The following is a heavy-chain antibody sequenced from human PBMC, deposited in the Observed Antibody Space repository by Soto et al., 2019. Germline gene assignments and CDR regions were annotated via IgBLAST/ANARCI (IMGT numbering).Heavy chain of an antibody. CDR3: ARLRGHCSSTCCDGDLDY. J-gene: IGHJ4*02. Sequence: QVQLVESGGGVDQPGTSLRLSCTASGFTFSSYGMHWVRQAPGKGLEWVAVIWSDGSNTNYADSVKGRFTISRDNSKNTLNLQMNSLRAEDTAVYYCARLRGHCSSTCCDGDLDYWGQGTLVTVSS. CDR2: IWSDGSNT. CDR1: GFTFSSYG. V-gene: IGHV3-33*01. D-gene: IGHD2-2*01.